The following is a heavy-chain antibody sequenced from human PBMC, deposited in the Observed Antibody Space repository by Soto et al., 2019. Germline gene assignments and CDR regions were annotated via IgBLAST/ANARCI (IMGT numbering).Heavy chain of an antibody. CDR2: ISWNSGSI. CDR3: AKSGGYDSSYYFDY. D-gene: IGHD5-12*01. V-gene: IGHV3-9*01. Sequence: GGSLRLSCAASGFTFDDYAMHWVRQAPGKGLEWVSGISWNSGSIAYADSVKGRFTISRDNAKNSLYLQMNSLRAEDTALYYCAKSGGYDSSYYFDYWGQGTLVTVSS. J-gene: IGHJ4*02. CDR1: GFTFDDYA.